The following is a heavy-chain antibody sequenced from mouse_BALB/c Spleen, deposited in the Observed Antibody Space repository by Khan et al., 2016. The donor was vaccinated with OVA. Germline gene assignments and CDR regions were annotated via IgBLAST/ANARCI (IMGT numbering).Heavy chain of an antibody. CDR1: GHSITSDYA. D-gene: IGHD2-3*01. V-gene: IGHV3-2*02. J-gene: IGHJ4*01. Sequence: EVQLQESGPGLVKPSQSLSLTCTGTGHSITSDYAWNWIRQFPGNKLEWMGYISYSGSTNYNPALKSRISITRDTSKNQFFLQLNSVTTEDTATYYCARDGSRYNYAMDYWGQGTSVTVSS. CDR3: ARDGSRYNYAMDY. CDR2: ISYSGST.